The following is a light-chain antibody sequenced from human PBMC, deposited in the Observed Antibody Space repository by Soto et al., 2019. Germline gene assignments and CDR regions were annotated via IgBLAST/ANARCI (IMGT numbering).Light chain of an antibody. CDR2: GTS. J-gene: IGKJ4*01. CDR1: QSVSSSY. Sequence: EIVLTQSPGTLSLSPEERATLSCRASQSVSSSYLVWYQQRPGQPPRLLIYGTSNRAAGIPDRFTGTGSGTDFTLTIYRLEPEDSAVYYCQQYGSSALTFGGGTKVEIK. CDR3: QQYGSSALT. V-gene: IGKV3-20*01.